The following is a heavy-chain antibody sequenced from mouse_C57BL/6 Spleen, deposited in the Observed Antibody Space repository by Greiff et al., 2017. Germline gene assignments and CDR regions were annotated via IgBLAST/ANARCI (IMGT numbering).Heavy chain of an antibody. J-gene: IGHJ3*01. V-gene: IGHV1-76*01. D-gene: IGHD3-2*02. Sequence: QVQLQQSGAELVRPGASVKLSCKASGYTFTDYYINWVKQRPGQGLEWIARIYPGSGNTYYNEKFKGKATLTAEKSSSTAYMQLSSLTSEDSAVXFCARPGAAQATYWFAYWGQGTLVTVSA. CDR1: GYTFTDYY. CDR3: ARPGAAQATYWFAY. CDR2: IYPGSGNT.